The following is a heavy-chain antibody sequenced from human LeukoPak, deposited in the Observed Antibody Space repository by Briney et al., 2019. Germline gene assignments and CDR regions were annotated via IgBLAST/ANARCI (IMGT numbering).Heavy chain of an antibody. CDR3: ARVNWGSNDAFAI. V-gene: IGHV4-61*02. D-gene: IGHD7-27*01. Sequence: SETLSLTCTVSRGSISSGSYYWSWIRQPAGKGLDWIGRIYTSGSTNYNPSLKSRVTISVDTSKNQFSLKLSSVTAADTAVYYCARVNWGSNDAFAIWGQRTMVTISS. CDR1: RGSISSGSYY. CDR2: IYTSGST. J-gene: IGHJ3*02.